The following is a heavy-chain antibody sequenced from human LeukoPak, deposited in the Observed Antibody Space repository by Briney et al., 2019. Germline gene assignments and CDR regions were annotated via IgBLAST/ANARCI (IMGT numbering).Heavy chain of an antibody. J-gene: IGHJ5*02. V-gene: IGHV4-59*08. CDR1: GGSINNYY. CDR2: IYYSGSA. D-gene: IGHD2-15*01. CDR3: ASLLGYCSGGSCYSDNWFDP. Sequence: SETLSLTCTVSGGSINNYYWNWIRQPPGKGLEWIGYIYYSGSASYNPSLKSRVTISVDTSKNQFSLKLSSVTAADTAVYYCASLLGYCSGGSCYSDNWFDPWGQGTLVTVSS.